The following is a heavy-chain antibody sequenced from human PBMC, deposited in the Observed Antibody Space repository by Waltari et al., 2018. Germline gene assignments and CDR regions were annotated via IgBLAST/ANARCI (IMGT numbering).Heavy chain of an antibody. J-gene: IGHJ4*02. CDR3: AREGHSSSSVN. Sequence: QLQLQESGPGLVKPSETLSLTCTVSGGSISSSSYYWGWIRQPPGKGLEWIGSIYYSGSTYYHPSLKSRVTISVDTSKNQFSLKLSSVTAADTAVYYCAREGHSSSSVNWGQGTLVTVSS. D-gene: IGHD6-6*01. CDR2: IYYSGST. CDR1: GGSISSSSYY. V-gene: IGHV4-39*07.